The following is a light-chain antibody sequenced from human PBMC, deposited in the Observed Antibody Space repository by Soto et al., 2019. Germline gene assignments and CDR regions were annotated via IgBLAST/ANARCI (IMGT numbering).Light chain of an antibody. Sequence: EIVLTQSPGTLSLSPGERATLSCRASQSVSSNYVAWYQQRPGQAPRRLIYGASHRATGIPDRFSGSGSGTDFTLTISRLEPEDFAMYYCQQYGSSPTFGPGTKVDIK. J-gene: IGKJ3*01. CDR3: QQYGSSPT. CDR2: GAS. CDR1: QSVSSNY. V-gene: IGKV3-20*01.